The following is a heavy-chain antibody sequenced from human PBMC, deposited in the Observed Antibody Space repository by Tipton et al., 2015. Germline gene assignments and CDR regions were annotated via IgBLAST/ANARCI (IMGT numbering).Heavy chain of an antibody. V-gene: IGHV4-59*01. J-gene: IGHJ2*01. CDR2: IYYSGST. CDR1: GGSISHYY. D-gene: IGHD1-20*01. Sequence: TLSLTCTVSGGSISHYYWSWIRQPPGKGLEWFGHIYYSGSTNYNPSLKSRVTMSVDTSKNQFSLKLRSVTPADTAVYYCARVLTYNWNYGWYFDLWGRGTLVTVSS. CDR3: ARVLTYNWNYGWYFDL.